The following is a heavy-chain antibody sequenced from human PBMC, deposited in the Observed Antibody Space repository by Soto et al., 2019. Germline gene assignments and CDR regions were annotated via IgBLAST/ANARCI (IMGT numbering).Heavy chain of an antibody. D-gene: IGHD3-22*01. V-gene: IGHV3-23*01. CDR3: AKDGRSDYYYDSSGYLPSEYFQH. Sequence: GGSLRLSCAASGFTFSSYAMSWVRQAPGKGLEWVSAISGSGGSTYYADSVKGRFTISRDNSKNTLYLQMNSLRAEDTAVYYCAKDGRSDYYYDSSGYLPSEYFQHWGQGTLVTVSS. CDR1: GFTFSSYA. J-gene: IGHJ1*01. CDR2: ISGSGGST.